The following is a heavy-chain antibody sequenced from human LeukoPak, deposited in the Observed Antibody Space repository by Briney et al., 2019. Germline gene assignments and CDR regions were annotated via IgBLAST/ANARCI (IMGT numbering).Heavy chain of an antibody. Sequence: PGGSLRLSCAASGFTFSSYWMHWVRHAPGKGLVWVSRINSDGSSTSYADSVKGRFTISRDNAKNTLYLQMNSLRAEDTAVYYCARGSPLSLSGYGFYLFDYWGQGTLVTVSS. J-gene: IGHJ4*02. CDR3: ARGSPLSLSGYGFYLFDY. D-gene: IGHD5-12*01. V-gene: IGHV3-74*01. CDR2: INSDGSST. CDR1: GFTFSSYW.